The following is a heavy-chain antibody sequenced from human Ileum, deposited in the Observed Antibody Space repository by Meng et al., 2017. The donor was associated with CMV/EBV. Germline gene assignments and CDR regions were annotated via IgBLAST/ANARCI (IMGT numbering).Heavy chain of an antibody. CDR2: INHSGST. CDR3: ARGKRGYSVYDY. CDR1: GGSFSGYY. D-gene: IGHD5/OR15-5a*01. V-gene: IGHV4-34*01. J-gene: IGHJ4*02. Sequence: TCAVYGGSFSGYYWSWIRQPPGKGLEWIGEINHSGSTNYNPSLKSRVTISVDTSKNQFSLKLSSVTAADTAVYYCARGKRGYSVYDYWGQGTLVTVSS.